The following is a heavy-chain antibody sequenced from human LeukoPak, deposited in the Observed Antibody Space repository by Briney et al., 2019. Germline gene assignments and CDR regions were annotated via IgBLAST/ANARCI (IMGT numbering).Heavy chain of an antibody. J-gene: IGHJ4*02. V-gene: IGHV1-2*02. CDR3: ARGRLSTILFDS. CDR1: GYPFTSYY. CDR2: ITPNSGGT. Sequence: ASVKGSCKASGYPFTSYYINWVRQAPGQGLEWMGWITPNSGGTNHAQKFQGRVTMTRDTSISTAYMELSRLRPNDTAVYYCARGRLSTILFDSWGQGTLVTVSS. D-gene: IGHD5/OR15-5a*01.